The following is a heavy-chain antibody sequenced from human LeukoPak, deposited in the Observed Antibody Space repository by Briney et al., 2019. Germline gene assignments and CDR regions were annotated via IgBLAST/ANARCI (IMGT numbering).Heavy chain of an antibody. Sequence: PGGSLRLSCAASGFTLSLFGMHWVRQAPGKGLEWVALISYDGSNKWYADSVEGRFTTSRDNSKNTLYLQMSSLRAEDTAVYYCAKDEPGISATRPDYWGQGTLVSVSS. CDR1: GFTLSLFG. J-gene: IGHJ4*02. V-gene: IGHV3-30*18. CDR2: ISYDGSNK. D-gene: IGHD6-19*01. CDR3: AKDEPGISATRPDY.